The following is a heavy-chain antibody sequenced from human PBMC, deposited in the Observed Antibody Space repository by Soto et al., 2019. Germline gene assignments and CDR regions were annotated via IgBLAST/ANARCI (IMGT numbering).Heavy chain of an antibody. CDR3: AREVGYCTDGVCHEIYGMDV. CDR1: GGTFNTYG. V-gene: IGHV1-69*06. Sequence: SVKVSCKASGGTFNTYGISWVRQAPGQGLEWMGGIIPMFGTTNYAQKFQGRVTITADISTYTAYMELSSLRSEDTAVYYCAREVGYCTDGVCHEIYGMDVWGQGTTVTVSS. CDR2: IIPMFGTT. J-gene: IGHJ6*02. D-gene: IGHD2-8*01.